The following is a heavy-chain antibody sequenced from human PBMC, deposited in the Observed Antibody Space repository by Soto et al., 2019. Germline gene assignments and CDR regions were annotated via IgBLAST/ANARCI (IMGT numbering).Heavy chain of an antibody. Sequence: QVQLVESGGGVVQPGRSLRLSCAASGFTFSSYGMHWVRQAPGKGLEWVAVISYDGSNKYYADSVKGRFTISRDNSKNTLYLQMKSLRAEDTAVYYCAKDRLQGLYYYYYGMDVWGQGTTVTVSS. J-gene: IGHJ6*02. D-gene: IGHD4-4*01. CDR1: GFTFSSYG. V-gene: IGHV3-30*18. CDR3: AKDRLQGLYYYYYGMDV. CDR2: ISYDGSNK.